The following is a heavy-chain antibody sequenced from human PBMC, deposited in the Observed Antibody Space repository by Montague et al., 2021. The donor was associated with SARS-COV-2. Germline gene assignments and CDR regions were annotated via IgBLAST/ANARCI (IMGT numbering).Heavy chain of an antibody. CDR3: ARVPPGLLWFGEIDY. CDR2: MSYDGSNK. Sequence: SLRLSCAASGFPFSSYAMHWVRQAPGKGLERVAVMSYDGSNKYYADSVKGRFTISRDNSKNTLYLQMNSLRAEDTAVYYCARVPPGLLWFGEIDYWGQGTLVTVSS. CDR1: GFPFSSYA. D-gene: IGHD3-10*01. V-gene: IGHV3-30-3*01. J-gene: IGHJ4*02.